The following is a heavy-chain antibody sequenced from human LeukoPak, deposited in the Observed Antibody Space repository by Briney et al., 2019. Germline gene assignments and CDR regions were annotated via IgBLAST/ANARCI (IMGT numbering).Heavy chain of an antibody. V-gene: IGHV1-69*05. Sequence: GASVKVSCKASGGTFSSYAISWVRQAPGQGLEWMGGIIPIFGTANYAQKFQGRVTITTDESTSTAYMELSSLRSEDTAVYYCARVNKFWAAAEQNDAFDIWGQGTMVTVSS. CDR2: IIPIFGTA. CDR1: GGTFSSYA. J-gene: IGHJ3*02. CDR3: ARVNKFWAAAEQNDAFDI. D-gene: IGHD6-13*01.